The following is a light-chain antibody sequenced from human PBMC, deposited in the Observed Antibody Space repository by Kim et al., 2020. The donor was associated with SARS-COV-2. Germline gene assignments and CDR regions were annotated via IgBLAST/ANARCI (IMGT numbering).Light chain of an antibody. CDR2: GAS. Sequence: LSPGERATLSCRASQSVSSNYLAWYQQKPGQAPRLLIYGASSRATGIPDRFSGSGSGTDFTLTINRLEPEDFAVYYCQQYGSSQTTFGQGTKLEI. CDR1: QSVSSNY. V-gene: IGKV3-20*01. J-gene: IGKJ2*01. CDR3: QQYGSSQTT.